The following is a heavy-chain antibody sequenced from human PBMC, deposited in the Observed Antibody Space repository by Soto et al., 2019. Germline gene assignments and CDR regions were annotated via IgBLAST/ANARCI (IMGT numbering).Heavy chain of an antibody. V-gene: IGHV3-7*03. CDR1: GFTFSSYW. J-gene: IGHJ4*02. Sequence: GGSLRLSCAASGFTFSSYWMSWVRQAPGKGLEWVANIKQDGSEKYYVDSVKGRFTISRDNAKNSLYLQMNSLRAEDTAVYYCARWYGGCPLMFDYWGQGTLVTVSS. CDR3: ARWYGGCPLMFDY. CDR2: IKQDGSEK. D-gene: IGHD1-26*01.